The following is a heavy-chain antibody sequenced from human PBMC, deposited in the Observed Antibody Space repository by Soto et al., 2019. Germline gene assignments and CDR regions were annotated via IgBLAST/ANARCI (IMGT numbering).Heavy chain of an antibody. V-gene: IGHV5-10-1*01. CDR3: ARHKAFYYDSSGA. J-gene: IGHJ5*02. D-gene: IGHD3-22*01. CDR1: GYSFTSYW. CDR2: IDPSDSYT. Sequence: GESLKISCKVSGYSFTSYWISGVRQMPGKGLEWMGRIDPSDSYTNYSPSFQGHVTMSADKSINTAYLQWSSLKASDSAMYYCARHKAFYYDSSGAWGQGSLVTVSS.